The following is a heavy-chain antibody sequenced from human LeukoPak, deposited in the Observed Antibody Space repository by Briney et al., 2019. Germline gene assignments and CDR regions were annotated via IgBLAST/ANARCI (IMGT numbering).Heavy chain of an antibody. CDR3: AAGYDSSGDAFDI. CDR1: GGSISSGGYY. CDR2: IYHSGST. J-gene: IGHJ3*02. V-gene: IGHV4-30-2*01. Sequence: SETLSLTCTVSGGSISSGGYYWSWIRQPPGKGLEWIGYIYHSGSTYYNPSLKSRVTISVDRSKNQFSLKLSSVTAADTAVYYCAAGYDSSGDAFDIWGQGTMVTVSS. D-gene: IGHD3-22*01.